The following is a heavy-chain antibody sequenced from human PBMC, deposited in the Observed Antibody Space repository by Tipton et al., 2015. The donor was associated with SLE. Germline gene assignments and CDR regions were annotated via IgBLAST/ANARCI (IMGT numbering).Heavy chain of an antibody. V-gene: IGHV4-59*01. CDR1: GGSISSYY. CDR3: ARGNWGSSVYYDYYVDV. D-gene: IGHD7-27*01. J-gene: IGHJ6*03. Sequence: TLSLTCTVSGGSISSYYWSWIRQPPGKGLEWIGYIYYSGSTNYNPSLKSRVIISVDTSKNQISLNLNSVTAADTAVYYCARGNWGSSVYYDYYVDVWGKGTPVTVSS. CDR2: IYYSGST.